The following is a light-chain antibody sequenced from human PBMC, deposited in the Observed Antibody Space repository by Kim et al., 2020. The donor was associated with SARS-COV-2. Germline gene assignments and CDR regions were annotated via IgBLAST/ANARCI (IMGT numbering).Light chain of an antibody. CDR3: CSYAGSFTWV. CDR1: SNDVGGYNY. V-gene: IGLV2-11*03. CDR2: DVT. J-gene: IGLJ1*01. Sequence: GQSVTISCTGTSNDVGGYNYVSWYQQHPGKAPKFMIYDVTKRPSGVPDRFSGSKSGNTASLTISGLQAEDEADYYCCSYAGSFTWVFGTGTKVTVL.